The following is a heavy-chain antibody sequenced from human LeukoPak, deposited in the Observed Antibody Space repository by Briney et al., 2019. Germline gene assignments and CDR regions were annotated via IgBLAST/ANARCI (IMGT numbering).Heavy chain of an antibody. Sequence: GGSLRLSCAASGFPFSSYGMAWVRQAPGKGLEVMAVISNDGTRKYYADSVKGRFTISRDNSKNTLYLQMNSLRVEDMAVYYCAKDLTELTLALNCWGQGTLVTVSS. J-gene: IGHJ4*02. D-gene: IGHD3-9*01. CDR3: AKDLTELTLALNC. V-gene: IGHV3-30*18. CDR2: ISNDGTRK. CDR1: GFPFSSYG.